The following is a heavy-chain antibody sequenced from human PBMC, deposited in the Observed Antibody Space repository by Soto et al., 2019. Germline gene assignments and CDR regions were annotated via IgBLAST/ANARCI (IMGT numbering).Heavy chain of an antibody. J-gene: IGHJ3*02. CDR2: IDPSDSYT. Sequence: GESLKISCKGSGYSSTSYWISWVRQMPGKGLEWMGRIDPSDSYTNYSPSFQGHVTISADKSISTAYLQWSSLKASDTAMYYCASRYYYDSSGYYSGDAFDIWGQGTMVTVSS. CDR1: GYSSTSYW. V-gene: IGHV5-10-1*01. CDR3: ASRYYYDSSGYYSGDAFDI. D-gene: IGHD3-22*01.